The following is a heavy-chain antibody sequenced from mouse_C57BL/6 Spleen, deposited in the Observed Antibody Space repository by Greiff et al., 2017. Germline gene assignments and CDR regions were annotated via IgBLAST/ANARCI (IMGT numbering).Heavy chain of an antibody. Sequence: EVKLVESGGGLVKPGGSLKLSCAASGFTFSSYAMSWVRQTPEKRLEWVATISDGGSYTYYPDNVKGRFTISRDNAKNNLYLQMSHLKSEDTAMYYCARGNKLGRYFDVWGTGTTVTVSS. CDR1: GFTFSSYA. CDR2: ISDGGSYT. J-gene: IGHJ1*03. D-gene: IGHD4-1*01. CDR3: ARGNKLGRYFDV. V-gene: IGHV5-4*03.